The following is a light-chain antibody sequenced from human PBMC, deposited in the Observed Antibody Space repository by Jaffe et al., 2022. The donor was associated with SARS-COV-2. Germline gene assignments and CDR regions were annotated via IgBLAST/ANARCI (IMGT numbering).Light chain of an antibody. Sequence: DIQLTQSPSLLSASVGDRVTITCRASQGTSSYLTWYQQKPGQAPKLLIYAASTLQSGVPSRFSGSGSGTEFTLTISSLQPEDFATYYCQQLISYPRTFGGGTKVEI. CDR2: AAS. J-gene: IGKJ4*01. CDR3: QQLISYPRT. V-gene: IGKV1-9*01. CDR1: QGTSSY.